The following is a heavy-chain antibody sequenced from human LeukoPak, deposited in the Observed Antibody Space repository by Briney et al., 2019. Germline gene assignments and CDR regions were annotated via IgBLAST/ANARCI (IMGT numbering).Heavy chain of an antibody. CDR1: GGSFSGYY. CDR3: ARDRGGRTTGLYDFWSGQNPVGWFDP. CDR2: INHSGST. Sequence: KASETLSLTCAVYGGSFSGYYWSWIRQPPGKGLEWIGEINHSGSTNYNPSLKSRVTISVDTSKNQFSLKLSSVTAADTAVYYCARDRGGRTTGLYDFWSGQNPVGWFDPWGQGTLVTVSS. J-gene: IGHJ5*02. D-gene: IGHD3-3*01. V-gene: IGHV4-34*01.